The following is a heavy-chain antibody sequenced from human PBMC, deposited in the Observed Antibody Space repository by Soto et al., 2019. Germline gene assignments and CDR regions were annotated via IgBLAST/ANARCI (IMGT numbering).Heavy chain of an antibody. D-gene: IGHD6-6*01. CDR1: GGSFSGYY. J-gene: IGHJ5*02. CDR3: ARGESSSYGGWFDP. CDR2: INHSGST. Sequence: PSETLSLTCAVYGGSFSGYYWSWIRQPPGKGLEWIGEINHSGSTNYNPSLKSRVTISVDTSKNQFSLKLSSVTAADTAVYYCARGESSSYGGWFDPWGQGTLVTISS. V-gene: IGHV4-34*01.